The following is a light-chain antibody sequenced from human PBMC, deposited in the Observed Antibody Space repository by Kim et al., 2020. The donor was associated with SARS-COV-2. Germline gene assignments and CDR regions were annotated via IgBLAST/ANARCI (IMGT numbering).Light chain of an antibody. J-gene: IGKJ4*01. Sequence: DIVMTQSPDSLTVSLGERATINCKSSQSVLYSSNNQNYLAWYQQKPGQPPQLLIYWASIRESGVPDRFSGSGSGTDFTLTISSLQAEDVAVYYCQQYYSLPLTFGGGTKVDIK. CDR3: QQYYSLPLT. CDR1: QSVLYSSNNQNY. CDR2: WAS. V-gene: IGKV4-1*01.